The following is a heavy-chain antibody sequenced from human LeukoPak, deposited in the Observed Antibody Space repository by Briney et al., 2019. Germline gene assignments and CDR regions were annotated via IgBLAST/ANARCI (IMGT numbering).Heavy chain of an antibody. Sequence: GGSLRLSCAASGFTFSSYCMHWVRQAPGKGLEWVAVIWNDGSNKYYADSVKGRFTISRDNSKNTLYLQMNSLRAEDTAVYYWARDGFNDMLTGYPLFGFDYWGQGTLVTVSS. CDR1: GFTFSSYC. J-gene: IGHJ4*02. CDR3: ARDGFNDMLTGYPLFGFDY. CDR2: IWNDGSNK. V-gene: IGHV3-33*01. D-gene: IGHD3-9*01.